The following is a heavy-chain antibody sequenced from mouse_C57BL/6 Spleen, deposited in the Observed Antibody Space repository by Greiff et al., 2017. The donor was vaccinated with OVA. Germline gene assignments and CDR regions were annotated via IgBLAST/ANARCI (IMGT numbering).Heavy chain of an antibody. CDR3: ARKGDYSKRGDAMDY. J-gene: IGHJ4*01. D-gene: IGHD2-5*01. CDR1: GYTFTGYW. V-gene: IGHV1-9*01. Sequence: QVQLQQSGAELMKPGASVKLSCKASGYTFTGYWIEWVKQRPGHGLEWIGEILPGSGSTNSNEKFKGKATFTADKSSNTAYMQLSSLTTRYSAIYNGARKGDYSKRGDAMDYWGQGTSVTVSS. CDR2: ILPGSGST.